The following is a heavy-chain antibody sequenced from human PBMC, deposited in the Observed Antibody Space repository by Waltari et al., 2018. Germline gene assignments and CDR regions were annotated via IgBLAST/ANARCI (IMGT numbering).Heavy chain of an antibody. Sequence: EMQLVESEGGLVQPGGSLTLSCTASGFDVNRNYMSWVRQAPGKGPWWFSVLECDGSTFYADAVKGQFTISRHDSKNTLYLQLNSLTPDDTAVYYCARGFTLILGPWGQGALVTVSS. V-gene: IGHV3-53*04. D-gene: IGHD3-16*01. CDR1: GFDVNRNY. J-gene: IGHJ5*02. CDR3: ARGFTLILGP. CDR2: LECDGST.